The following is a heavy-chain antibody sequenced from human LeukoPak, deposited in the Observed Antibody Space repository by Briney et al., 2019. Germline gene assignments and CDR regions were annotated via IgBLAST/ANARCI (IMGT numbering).Heavy chain of an antibody. Sequence: GGSLRLSCAASGFTFSDYGMHWVRQAPGKGLEWVSGISWNSGSIGYADSVKGRFTVSRDNAKNSLYLQMNSLRAEDTAVYYCARDRSYYYDSSGYIWGQGTLVTVSS. CDR1: GFTFSDYG. V-gene: IGHV3-9*01. CDR2: ISWNSGSI. D-gene: IGHD3-22*01. J-gene: IGHJ4*02. CDR3: ARDRSYYYDSSGYI.